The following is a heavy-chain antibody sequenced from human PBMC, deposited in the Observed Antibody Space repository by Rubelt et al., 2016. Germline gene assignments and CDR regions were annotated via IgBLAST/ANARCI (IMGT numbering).Heavy chain of an antibody. CDR3: STADSSSWYDATDT. CDR2: FDGEDGET. J-gene: IGHJ3*02. CDR1: GYTFTSYA. V-gene: IGHV1-24*01. Sequence: QVQLVQSGAEVKKPGASVKVSCKASGYTFTSYAMHWVRQAAGQRLEWMGGFDGEDGETVYAQNFQGRLIMHEETSTDPAYMELSRLTSADTAVYYCSTADSSSWYDATDTWGQGTMVTVSS. D-gene: IGHD6-13*01.